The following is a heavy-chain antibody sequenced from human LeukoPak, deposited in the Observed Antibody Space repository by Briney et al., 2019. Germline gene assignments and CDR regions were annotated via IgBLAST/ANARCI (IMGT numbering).Heavy chain of an antibody. CDR2: IKEDGSEK. J-gene: IGHJ4*02. Sequence: GRSLRLSCAASGFTFSSYGMNWVRQAPGKGLEWVANIKEDGSEKYYVDSVKGRFTISRDNAKKSLYLQMNSLRAEDTAVYYCARDLYRIVVVPHYFDYWGQGTLVTVSS. CDR3: ARDLYRIVVVPHYFDY. V-gene: IGHV3-7*01. D-gene: IGHD3-22*01. CDR1: GFTFSSYG.